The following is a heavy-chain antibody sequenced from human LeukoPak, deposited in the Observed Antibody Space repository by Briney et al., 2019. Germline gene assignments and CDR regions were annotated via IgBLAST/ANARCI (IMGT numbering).Heavy chain of an antibody. CDR2: ISSSSSYI. CDR3: ARDRYDSWSDYNWFDP. CDR1: GFTFSSYS. V-gene: IGHV3-21*01. D-gene: IGHD3-3*01. J-gene: IGHJ5*02. Sequence: GGSLRLSCAASGFTFSSYSMNWVRQAPGKGLEWVSSISSSSSYIYYADSVKGRFTISRDNAKNSLYLQMNSLRAEDTAVYYCARDRYDSWSDYNWFDPWGQGTLVTVSS.